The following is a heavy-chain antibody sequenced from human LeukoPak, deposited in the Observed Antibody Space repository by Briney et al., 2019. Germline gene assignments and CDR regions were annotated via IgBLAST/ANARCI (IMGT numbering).Heavy chain of an antibody. CDR3: ARRALRYCSSTSCPAQYYGVDV. Sequence: GGSLRLSCAASGFIFSSYWMSWVRQAPGKGLEWVANIKEDGSEKYYVDSVEGRFTISRDNPNNSLYLQTNSLRAEDTAVYYCARRALRYCSSTSCPAQYYGVDVWGKGTTVTVSS. CDR2: IKEDGSEK. D-gene: IGHD2-2*01. CDR1: GFIFSSYW. J-gene: IGHJ6*04. V-gene: IGHV3-7*03.